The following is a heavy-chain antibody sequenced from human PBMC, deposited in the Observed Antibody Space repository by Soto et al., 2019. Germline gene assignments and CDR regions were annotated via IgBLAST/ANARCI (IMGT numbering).Heavy chain of an antibody. V-gene: IGHV4-4*02. CDR3: ARRIVATETFDD. D-gene: IGHD5-12*01. Sequence: SETLSLTCAVSGGSISSSKWWSWVRQPPGKGLEWIGEIYHSGSTNYNPSLKSRVTISVDTSKNQFSLTVTSVTAADTAVYYCARRIVATETFDDWGQGTLVTVSS. J-gene: IGHJ4*02. CDR2: IYHSGST. CDR1: GGSISSSKW.